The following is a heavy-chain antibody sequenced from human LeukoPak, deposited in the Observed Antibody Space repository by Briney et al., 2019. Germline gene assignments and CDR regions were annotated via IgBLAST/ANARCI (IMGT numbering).Heavy chain of an antibody. CDR1: GFTFSCYC. Sequence: GGSLRLSCAASGFTFSCYCLQWVRQAPGKGLVWVSRINSDGSSTSYADSVKGRFTISRDNAKNTLYLQMNSLRAEDTAVYYCARGEVRMTLFDYWGQGTLVTVSS. CDR2: INSDGSST. D-gene: IGHD3-16*01. J-gene: IGHJ4*02. CDR3: ARGEVRMTLFDY. V-gene: IGHV3-74*01.